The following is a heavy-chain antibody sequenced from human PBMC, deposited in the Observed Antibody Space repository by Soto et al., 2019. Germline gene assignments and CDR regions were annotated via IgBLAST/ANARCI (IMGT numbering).Heavy chain of an antibody. D-gene: IGHD1-26*01. J-gene: IGHJ3*02. CDR3: ARLLTEGATYREDAFDM. Sequence: QLQLVQSGGEVKTHGASVKVSCTTSGYTFTSHGISWVRQAPGQGLEWMGWISTYNGKTDYAQKFQGRVTMTADTRTSTVYMEVRSLRSDDTAVYDCARLLTEGATYREDAFDMWGQGTKVTVSS. V-gene: IGHV1-18*01. CDR2: ISTYNGKT. CDR1: GYTFTSHG.